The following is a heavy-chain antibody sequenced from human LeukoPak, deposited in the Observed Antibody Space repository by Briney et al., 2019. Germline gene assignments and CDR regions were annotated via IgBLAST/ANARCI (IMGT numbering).Heavy chain of an antibody. CDR2: ISGSGGST. CDR1: GFTFSSYA. D-gene: IGHD2-15*01. Sequence: GGSLRLSCVASGFTFSSYAMSWVRQAPGKGLEWVSAISGSGGSTYYADSVKGRFTISRDNSKNTLYLQMNSLRAEDTAAYNCAKALGGLGLQDAFDIWGQGTMVTVTS. J-gene: IGHJ3*02. CDR3: AKALGGLGLQDAFDI. V-gene: IGHV3-23*01.